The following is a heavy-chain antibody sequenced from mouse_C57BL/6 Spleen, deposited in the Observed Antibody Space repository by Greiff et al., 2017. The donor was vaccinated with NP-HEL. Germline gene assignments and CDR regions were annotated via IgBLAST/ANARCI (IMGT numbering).Heavy chain of an antibody. D-gene: IGHD2-4*01. J-gene: IGHJ4*01. CDR2: INPSSGYT. CDR3: ARWDYDRYAMDY. Sequence: QVHVKQSGAELAKPGASVKLSCKASGYTFTSYWMHWVKQRPGQGLEWIGYINPSSGYTKYNQKFKDKATLTADKSSSTAYMQLSSLTYEDSAVYYCARWDYDRYAMDYWGQGTSVTVSS. CDR1: GYTFTSYW. V-gene: IGHV1-7*01.